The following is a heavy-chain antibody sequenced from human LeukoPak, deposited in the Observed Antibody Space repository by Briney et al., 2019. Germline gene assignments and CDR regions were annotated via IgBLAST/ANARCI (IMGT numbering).Heavy chain of an antibody. J-gene: IGHJ6*02. CDR1: GGSISSYY. D-gene: IGHD4-17*01. V-gene: IGHV4-59*01. CDR2: IYYSGST. CDR3: ARAEGEYGDYNYYYYYGMDV. Sequence: PSETLSLTCTVSGGSISSYYWSWIRQPPGKGLEWIGCIYYSGSTNYNPSLKSRVTISVDTSKNQFSLKLSSVTAADTAVYYCARAEGEYGDYNYYYYYGMDVWGQGTTVAVSS.